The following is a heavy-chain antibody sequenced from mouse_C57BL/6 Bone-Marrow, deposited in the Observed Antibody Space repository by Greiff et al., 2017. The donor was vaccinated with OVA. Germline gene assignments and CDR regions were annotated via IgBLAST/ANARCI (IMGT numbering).Heavy chain of an antibody. J-gene: IGHJ1*03. CDR2: INPSSGYT. Sequence: LQESGAELARPGASVKMSCKASGYTFTSYTMHWVKQRPGQGLEWIGYINPSSGYTKYNQKFKDKATLTADKSSSTAYMQLSSLTSEDSAVYYCARRTVVADWYFDVWGTGTTVTVSS. D-gene: IGHD1-1*01. CDR1: GYTFTSYT. V-gene: IGHV1-4*01. CDR3: ARRTVVADWYFDV.